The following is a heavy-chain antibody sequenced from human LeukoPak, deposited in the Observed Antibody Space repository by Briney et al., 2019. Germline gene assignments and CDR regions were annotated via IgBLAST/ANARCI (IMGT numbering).Heavy chain of an antibody. D-gene: IGHD2-15*01. V-gene: IGHV4-61*01. Sequence: SETLSLTRTVTGGSDSSGRYYWSWIRQPPGKGLEWIGYICYCGSTNYNPSLKSRVTMSVNTSKNQFSLKLSSVTAADTAVYFCARADCSGGSCYAFDIWGQGTMVTVSS. J-gene: IGHJ3*02. CDR3: ARADCSGGSCYAFDI. CDR2: ICYCGST. CDR1: GGSDSSGRYY.